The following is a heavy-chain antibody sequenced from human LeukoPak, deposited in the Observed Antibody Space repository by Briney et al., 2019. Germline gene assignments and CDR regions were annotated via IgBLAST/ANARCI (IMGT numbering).Heavy chain of an antibody. CDR1: GYTFTSYY. Sequence: ASVKVSCKASGYTFTSYYMHWVRQAPGQGLEWMGVINPSGGSTSYAQKFQGRVTMTRDTSTSTVYMELSSLRSEDTAVYYCARESQAMTTVTTFAYWGQGTLVTVSS. J-gene: IGHJ4*02. CDR2: INPSGGST. D-gene: IGHD4-11*01. V-gene: IGHV1-46*01. CDR3: ARESQAMTTVTTFAY.